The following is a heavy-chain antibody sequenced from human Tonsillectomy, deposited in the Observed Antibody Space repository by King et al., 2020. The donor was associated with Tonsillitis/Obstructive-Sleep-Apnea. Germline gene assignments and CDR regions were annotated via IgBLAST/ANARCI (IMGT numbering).Heavy chain of an antibody. CDR2: IIPILGIA. D-gene: IGHD6-19*01. J-gene: IGHJ6*02. Sequence: QLVQSGAEVKKPGSSVKVSCKASGGTFSSYAISWVRQAPGQGLEWMGGIIPILGIANYAQKFQGRVTITADKSTSTAYMELSSLRSEDTAVYYCARDAKGEQLLPRGMDVWGQGTTVTVSS. CDR3: ARDAKGEQLLPRGMDV. V-gene: IGHV1-69*10. CDR1: GGTFSSYA.